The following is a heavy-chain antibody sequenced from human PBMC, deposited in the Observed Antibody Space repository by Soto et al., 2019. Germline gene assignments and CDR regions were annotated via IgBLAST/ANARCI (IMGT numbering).Heavy chain of an antibody. CDR2: IIPIFGTA. CDR3: ASAGYSYRHANYYYYGMDV. J-gene: IGHJ6*02. CDR1: GGTFSSYA. D-gene: IGHD5-18*01. Sequence: SVKVSCKASGGTFSSYAISWVRQAPGQGLEWMGGIIPIFGTANYAQKFQGRVTITADESTSTAYMELSSLRSEDTAVYYCASAGYSYRHANYYYYGMDVWGQGTTVPVSS. V-gene: IGHV1-69*13.